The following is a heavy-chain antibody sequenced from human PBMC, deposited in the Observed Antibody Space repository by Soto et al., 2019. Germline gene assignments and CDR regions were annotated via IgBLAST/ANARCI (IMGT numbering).Heavy chain of an antibody. CDR3: AGTRGYCSGGSCPTVVDY. J-gene: IGHJ4*02. CDR1: GGSFSGYY. Sequence: SETLSLTCAVYGGSFSGYYWSWIRQPPGKGLEWIGYIYYSGSTNYNPSLKSRVTISVDTSKNQFSLKLSSVTAADTAVYYCAGTRGYCSGGSCPTVVDYWGKETLVTVSS. D-gene: IGHD2-15*01. CDR2: IYYSGST. V-gene: IGHV4-59*01.